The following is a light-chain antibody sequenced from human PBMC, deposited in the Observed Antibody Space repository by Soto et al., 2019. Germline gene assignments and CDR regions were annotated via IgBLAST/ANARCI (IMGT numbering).Light chain of an antibody. CDR3: SSFTTRSTLVV. CDR1: NSDIGGFNY. V-gene: IGLV2-14*01. J-gene: IGLJ2*01. Sequence: QSALTQPASVSGSPGQSITISCTGSNSDIGGFNYVSWYQQSPGKAPKLMIYDVRNRPSGVSNRFSGSKSGNTASLTISGLQAEDEADYYCSSFTTRSTLVVFGGGTKLTVL. CDR2: DVR.